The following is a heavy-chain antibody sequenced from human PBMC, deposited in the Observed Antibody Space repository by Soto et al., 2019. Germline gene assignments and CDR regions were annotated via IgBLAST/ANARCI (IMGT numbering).Heavy chain of an antibody. CDR3: ARDKAATYYYDSSGYRDAFDI. J-gene: IGHJ3*02. V-gene: IGHV1-2*02. CDR2: INPNSGGT. CDR1: GYTFTGYY. Sequence: ASVKVSCKASGYTFTGYYMHWVRQAPGQGLEWMGWINPNSGGTNYAQKFQGRVTMTRDTSISTAYMELSRLRSDDTAVYYCARDKAATYYYDSSGYRDAFDIWGQGTMVTVS. D-gene: IGHD3-22*01.